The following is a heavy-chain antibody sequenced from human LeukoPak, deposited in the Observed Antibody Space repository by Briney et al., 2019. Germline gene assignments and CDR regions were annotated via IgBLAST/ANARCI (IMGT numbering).Heavy chain of an antibody. D-gene: IGHD1-26*01. CDR3: ASQVDSGSYGFYMDV. CDR1: GYTFTSYA. J-gene: IGHJ6*03. CDR2: IIPIFGTA. Sequence: ASVKVSCKASGYTFTSYAMHWVRQAPGQGLEWMGGIIPIFGTANYAQKFQGRVTITADESTSTAYMELSSLRSEDTAVYYCASQVDSGSYGFYMDVWGKGTTVTVSS. V-gene: IGHV1-69*13.